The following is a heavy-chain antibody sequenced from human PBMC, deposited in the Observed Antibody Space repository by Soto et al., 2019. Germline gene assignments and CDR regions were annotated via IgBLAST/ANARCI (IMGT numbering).Heavy chain of an antibody. Sequence: ASVKVSCKASGGTFSSYAISWVRQAPGQGXEWMGGIIPIFGTANYAQKFQGRVTITADKSTSTTYMELSSLRSEDTAVYYCARDTSNSSSSRYYYYGMDVWGQGTTVTVSS. CDR3: ARDTSNSSSSRYYYYGMDV. V-gene: IGHV1-69*06. D-gene: IGHD6-6*01. CDR2: IIPIFGTA. J-gene: IGHJ6*02. CDR1: GGTFSSYA.